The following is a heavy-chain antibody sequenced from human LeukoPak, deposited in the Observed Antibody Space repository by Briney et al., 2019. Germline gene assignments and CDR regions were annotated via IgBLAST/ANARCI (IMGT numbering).Heavy chain of an antibody. CDR2: IYYSGST. CDR1: GGSISSYY. Sequence: SETLSLTCTVSGGSISSYYWSWIRQPPGKGLERIGYIYYSGSTNYNPSLKSRVTISVDTSKNQFSLKLSSVTAADTAVYYCARDNYYDSSGSYYYYYGMDVWGQGTTVTVSS. J-gene: IGHJ6*02. CDR3: ARDNYYDSSGSYYYYYGMDV. D-gene: IGHD3-22*01. V-gene: IGHV4-59*01.